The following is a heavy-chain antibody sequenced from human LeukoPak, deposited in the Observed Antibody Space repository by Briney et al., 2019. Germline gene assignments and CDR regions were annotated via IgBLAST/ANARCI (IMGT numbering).Heavy chain of an antibody. CDR3: ARGLITMIVVASNWFDP. Sequence: ASVKVSCKASGYTFTGYYMHWVRQAPGQGLEWMGIINPSGGSTSYAQKFQGRVTMTRDMSTSTVYMELSSLRSEDTAVYYCARGLITMIVVASNWFDPWGQGTLVTVSS. CDR2: INPSGGST. J-gene: IGHJ5*02. D-gene: IGHD3-22*01. V-gene: IGHV1-46*01. CDR1: GYTFTGYY.